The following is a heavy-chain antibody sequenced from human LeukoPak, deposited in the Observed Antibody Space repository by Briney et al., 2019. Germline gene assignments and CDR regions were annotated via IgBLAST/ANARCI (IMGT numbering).Heavy chain of an antibody. CDR2: IYHSGST. Sequence: PSETLSLTCAVSGGSISSGGYSWSWIRQPPGKGLEWIGYIYHSGSTYYNPSLKSRVTISVDRSKNQFSLKLSSVTAADTAVYYCAREIPEPKGYYYYMDVWGKGTTVTVSS. CDR1: GGSISSGGYS. CDR3: AREIPEPKGYYYYMDV. D-gene: IGHD1-14*01. J-gene: IGHJ6*03. V-gene: IGHV4-30-2*01.